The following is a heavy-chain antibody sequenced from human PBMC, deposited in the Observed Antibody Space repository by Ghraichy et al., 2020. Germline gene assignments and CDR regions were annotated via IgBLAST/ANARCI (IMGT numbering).Heavy chain of an antibody. V-gene: IGHV4-34*01. Sequence: SETLSLTCAVYGGSFSGYYWSWIRQPPGKGLEWIGEINHSGSTNYNPSLKSRVTISVDTSKNQFSLKLSSVTAADTAVYYCARRVLRSGYGDYGRGSYFDYWGQGTLVTVSS. D-gene: IGHD4-17*01. CDR2: INHSGST. J-gene: IGHJ4*02. CDR3: ARRVLRSGYGDYGRGSYFDY. CDR1: GGSFSGYY.